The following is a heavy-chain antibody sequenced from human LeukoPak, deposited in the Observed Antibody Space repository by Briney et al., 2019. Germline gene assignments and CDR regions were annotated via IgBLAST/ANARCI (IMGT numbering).Heavy chain of an antibody. J-gene: IGHJ3*02. V-gene: IGHV3-20*04. D-gene: IGHD2-21*02. CDR3: ARDRESCGGDCYLSNDAFDI. Sequence: PGGSLRLSCAASGFSFEDYGMSWVRQAPGKGLEWVSGINWNGGSTGYGDSVKGRFTISRDNAKNCLYLQMNSLRAEDTALYYCARDRESCGGDCYLSNDAFDIWGQGTKVTVSS. CDR2: INWNGGST. CDR1: GFSFEDYG.